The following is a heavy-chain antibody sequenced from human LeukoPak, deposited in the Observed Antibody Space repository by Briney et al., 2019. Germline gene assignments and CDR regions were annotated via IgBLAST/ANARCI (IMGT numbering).Heavy chain of an antibody. CDR1: GFTFSSYS. CDR3: ARTSSIAAHPVDY. V-gene: IGHV3-21*01. Sequence: PGGSLGLSCAASGFTFSSYSMNWVRQAPGKGLEWVSSISSSSSYIYYADSVKGRFTISRDNAKNSLYLQMNSLRAEDTAVYYCARTSSIAAHPVDYWGQGTLVTVSS. CDR2: ISSSSSYI. J-gene: IGHJ4*02. D-gene: IGHD6-6*01.